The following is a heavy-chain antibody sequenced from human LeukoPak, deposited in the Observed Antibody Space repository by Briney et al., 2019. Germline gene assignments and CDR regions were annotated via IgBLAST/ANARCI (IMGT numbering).Heavy chain of an antibody. J-gene: IGHJ3*02. D-gene: IGHD3-22*01. V-gene: IGHV3-11*01. CDR1: GFIFSDYY. CDR2: ISSGGSTI. Sequence: PGGSLRLSCAASGFIFSDYYMSWIRQAPGKGLEWLSFISSGGSTIYYADSVKGRFTIPRDNAQNSLYLQMNSLRAEDTAVYYCASGGYYDSSAKSAFDIWGQGTMVTVSS. CDR3: ASGGYYDSSAKSAFDI.